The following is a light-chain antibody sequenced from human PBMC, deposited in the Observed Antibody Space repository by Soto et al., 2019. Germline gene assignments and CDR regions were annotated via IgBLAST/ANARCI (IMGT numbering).Light chain of an antibody. V-gene: IGKV2-28*01. Sequence: DMVITQSPLSLPVTPGEPASISCRSSQSLLQSNCYNYLEWYLQKPGQSPQLLIYLGSNRASGVPDRFSGSGSGKDFTLKISRVEAEDGGSCYCMTALHTAPEMYTFGQGTRLEIK. CDR2: LGS. J-gene: IGKJ2*01. CDR1: QSLLQSNCYNY. CDR3: MTALHTAPEMYT.